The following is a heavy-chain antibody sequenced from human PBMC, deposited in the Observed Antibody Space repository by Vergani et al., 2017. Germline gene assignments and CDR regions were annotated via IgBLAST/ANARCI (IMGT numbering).Heavy chain of an antibody. V-gene: IGHV3-48*01. D-gene: IGHD2-21*01. J-gene: IGHJ3*02. CDR1: GFTFSSYS. CDR2: ISTTSDTI. Sequence: DVQLVESGGDLVQPGGSLRLSCAASGFTFSSYSMNWVRQAPGKGLEWISYISTTSDTIYYADSVRGRFTISRDNAKNSLYLEMNSLRAEDTAVYYCAKGVVVMARDAFDIWGQGTMVTVSS. CDR3: AKGVVVMARDAFDI.